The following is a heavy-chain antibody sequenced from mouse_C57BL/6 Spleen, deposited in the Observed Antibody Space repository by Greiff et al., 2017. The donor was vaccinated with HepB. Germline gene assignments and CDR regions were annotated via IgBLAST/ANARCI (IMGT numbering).Heavy chain of an antibody. CDR3: ARLYYDYAFDY. D-gene: IGHD2-4*01. J-gene: IGHJ2*01. V-gene: IGHV5-16*01. CDR1: GFTFSDYY. Sequence: EVMLVESEGGLVQPGSSMKLSCTASGFTFSDYYMAWVRQVPEKGLEWVANINYDGSSTYYLDSLKSRFIISRDNAKNILYLQMSSLKSEDTATYYCARLYYDYAFDYWGQGTTLTVSS. CDR2: INYDGSST.